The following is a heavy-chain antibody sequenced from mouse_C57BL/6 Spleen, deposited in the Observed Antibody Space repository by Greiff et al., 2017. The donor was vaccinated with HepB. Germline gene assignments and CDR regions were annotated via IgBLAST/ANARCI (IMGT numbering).Heavy chain of an antibody. CDR3: AKSGYYGSSYEAAY. CDR2: ISSGSSTI. V-gene: IGHV5-17*01. Sequence: EVKLVESGGGLVKPGGSLKLSCAASGFTFSDYGMHWVRQAPEKGLEWVAYISSGSSTIYYADTVKGRFTISRDNAKNTLFLQMTSLRSEDTAMYYCAKSGYYGSSYEAAYWGQGTLVTVSA. CDR1: GFTFSDYG. J-gene: IGHJ3*01. D-gene: IGHD1-1*01.